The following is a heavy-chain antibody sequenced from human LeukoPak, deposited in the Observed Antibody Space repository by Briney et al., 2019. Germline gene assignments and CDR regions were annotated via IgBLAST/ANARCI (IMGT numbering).Heavy chain of an antibody. CDR1: GFTFSSYG. J-gene: IGHJ5*02. CDR2: IWYDGSNK. CDR3: AREDYGTGFNP. D-gene: IGHD4/OR15-4a*01. Sequence: GGSLRLSCAASGFTFSSYGMHWVRQAPGKGLEWVAVIWYDGSNKYYADSVKGRFTISRDNSKNTLYLQMNSLRAEDTAVYYCAREDYGTGFNPWGQGTLVTVSS. V-gene: IGHV3-33*01.